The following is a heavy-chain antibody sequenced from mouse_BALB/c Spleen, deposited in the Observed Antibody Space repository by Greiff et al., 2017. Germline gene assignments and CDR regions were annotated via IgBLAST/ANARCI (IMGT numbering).Heavy chain of an antibody. CDR1: GYTFTSYW. CDR3: ARSDYRYDGY. CDR2: INPSTGYT. D-gene: IGHD2-14*01. Sequence: QVQLQQSGAELAKPGASVKMSCKASGYTFTSYWMHWVKQRPGQGLEWIGYINPSTGYTEYNQKFKDKATLTADKSSSTAYMQLSSLTSEDSAVYYCARSDYRYDGYWGQGTTLTVSS. J-gene: IGHJ2*01. V-gene: IGHV1-7*01.